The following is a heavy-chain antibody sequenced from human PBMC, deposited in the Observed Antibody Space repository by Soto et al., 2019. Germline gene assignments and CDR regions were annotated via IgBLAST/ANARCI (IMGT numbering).Heavy chain of an antibody. D-gene: IGHD6-13*01. Sequence: QVQLVQSGAEVKKPGASVKVSCRTSGYTFTHYYIHWVRQAPGQGLEWLGIINTASTSTNYAQEVQRRVTLTMDTSTTTVYMELSGLRTGDTAIFYCARDLAAGDHWGQGTLVTVSS. CDR1: GYTFTHYY. CDR2: INTASTST. V-gene: IGHV1-46*01. CDR3: ARDLAAGDH. J-gene: IGHJ4*02.